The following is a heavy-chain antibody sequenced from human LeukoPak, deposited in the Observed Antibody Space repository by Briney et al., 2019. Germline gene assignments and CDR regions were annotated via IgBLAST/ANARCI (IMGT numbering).Heavy chain of an antibody. CDR3: ARDVFADSSGGSFDF. D-gene: IGHD3-16*01. CDR2: IWYDGSEK. J-gene: IGHJ4*02. CDR1: GFSFDTHG. V-gene: IGHV3-33*01. Sequence: GGSLRLFCAASGFSFDTHGMHWVRQAPGKGLEWVAVIWYDGSEKYYADSVKGRFTISRDNSKKSLFLQMNSLRAEDTALYYCARDVFADSSGGSFDFWGQGTLVTVSS.